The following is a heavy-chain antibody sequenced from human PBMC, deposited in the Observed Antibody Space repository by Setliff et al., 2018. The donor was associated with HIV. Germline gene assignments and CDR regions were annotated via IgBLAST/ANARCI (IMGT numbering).Heavy chain of an antibody. D-gene: IGHD6-6*01. V-gene: IGHV4-39*07. J-gene: IGHJ5*02. CDR1: GGSLTSSSYY. CDR3: ARDQSIAARYLFDP. CDR2: IYHSGTT. Sequence: PSETLSLTCTVSGGSLTSSSYYWGWIRQPPGKGLEWIGEIYHSGTTNYNPSLKSRVTISVDKSKNQFSLKPTSVTAADTAVYYCARDQSIAARYLFDPWGQETLVTVSS.